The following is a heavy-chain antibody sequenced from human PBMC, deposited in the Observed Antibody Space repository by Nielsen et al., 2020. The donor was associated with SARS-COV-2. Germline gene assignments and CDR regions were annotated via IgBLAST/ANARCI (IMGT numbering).Heavy chain of an antibody. Sequence: GGSLRLSCAASGFTFDDYAMHWVRQAPGKGLEWVSGISWNSGSIGYADSVKGRFTISRDNAKNSLYLQMNSLRAEDTAVYYCAKDSDSSGYYSDAFDIWGQGTMVTVSS. D-gene: IGHD3-22*01. V-gene: IGHV3-9*01. CDR3: AKDSDSSGYYSDAFDI. CDR2: ISWNSGSI. CDR1: GFTFDDYA. J-gene: IGHJ3*02.